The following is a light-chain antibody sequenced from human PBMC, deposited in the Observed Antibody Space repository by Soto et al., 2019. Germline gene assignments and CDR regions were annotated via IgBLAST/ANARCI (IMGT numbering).Light chain of an antibody. CDR2: DSS. CDR3: QQRSDWPST. Sequence: EIVLTQSPATLSLSPGERATLSCRASQSVGTYFAWYQQKPGQAPRLLIYDSSNRATGIPARLSGSGSGTDFPLTISSLDPEDFAVYYCQQRSDWPSTFGGGTKVQIK. V-gene: IGKV3-11*01. CDR1: QSVGTY. J-gene: IGKJ4*01.